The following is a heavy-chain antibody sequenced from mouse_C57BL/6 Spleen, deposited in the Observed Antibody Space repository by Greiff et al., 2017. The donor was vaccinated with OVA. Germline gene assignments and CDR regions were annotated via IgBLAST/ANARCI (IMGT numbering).Heavy chain of an antibody. V-gene: IGHV5-16*01. J-gene: IGHJ4*01. Sequence: EVNVVESEGGLVQPGSSMKLSCTASGFTFSDYYMAWVRQVPEKGLEWVANINYDGSSTYYLDSLKSRFIISRDNAKNILYLQMSSLKSEDTATYYCARGSLRDAMDYWGQGTSVTVSS. CDR2: INYDGSST. CDR3: ARGSLRDAMDY. D-gene: IGHD1-1*01. CDR1: GFTFSDYY.